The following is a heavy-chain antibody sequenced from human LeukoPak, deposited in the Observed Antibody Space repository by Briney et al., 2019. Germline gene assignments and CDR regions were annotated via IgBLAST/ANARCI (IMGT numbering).Heavy chain of an antibody. CDR3: ARDGIAVAGTDLDY. D-gene: IGHD6-19*01. CDR2: IKQDGSEK. J-gene: IGHJ4*02. V-gene: IGHV3-7*01. CDR1: GFTFSSYA. Sequence: GGSLRLSCAASGFTFSSYAMSWVRQAPGKGLEWVANIKQDGSEKYYVDSVKGRFTISRDNAKNSLYLQMNSLRAEDTAVYYCARDGIAVAGTDLDYWGQGTLVTVSS.